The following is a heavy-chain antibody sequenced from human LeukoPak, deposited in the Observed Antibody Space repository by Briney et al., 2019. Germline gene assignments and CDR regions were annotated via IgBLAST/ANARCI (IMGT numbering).Heavy chain of an antibody. CDR1: GFTFRSYD. CDR2: ISDSGGST. Sequence: HPGGSLRLSCAASGFTFRSYDMNWVRQAPGKGLEWVSFISDSGGSTYYADSVKGRFTISRDNSKNTLYLQMNSLRAEDTVVYYCAKKVSGSNWYYFDYWGQGTLVTVSS. J-gene: IGHJ4*02. CDR3: AKKVSGSNWYYFDY. D-gene: IGHD1-20*01. V-gene: IGHV3-23*01.